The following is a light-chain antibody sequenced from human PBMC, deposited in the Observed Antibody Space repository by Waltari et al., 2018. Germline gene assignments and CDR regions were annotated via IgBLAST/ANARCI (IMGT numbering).Light chain of an antibody. CDR3: AAWDDSVSTVL. J-gene: IGLJ3*02. CDR1: SSNIGSTT. Sequence: QSVLTQSPSASGTPGQRVTISCSGSSSNIGSTTVHRYQKIPGKAPKLLFFKNNDRPSGVPDRFSGSKSGTSASLAISGLQSEDEGDYYCAAWDDSVSTVLFGGGTKLTVL. CDR2: KNN. V-gene: IGLV1-44*01.